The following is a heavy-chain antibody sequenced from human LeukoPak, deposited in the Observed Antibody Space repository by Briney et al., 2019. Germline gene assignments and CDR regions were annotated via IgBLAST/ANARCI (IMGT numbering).Heavy chain of an antibody. Sequence: SQTLSLTCAISGDSVSSNSAAWNWIRQSPSRGLEWLGRTYYRSKWYNDYAVSVKSRITINPDTSKNQFSLQLNSVTPEDTAVYYCARALRTDTWFGDLGGITKQYYFDYWGQGTLVTVSS. CDR2: TYYRSKWYN. J-gene: IGHJ4*02. V-gene: IGHV6-1*01. CDR3: ARALRTDTWFGDLGGITKQYYFDY. D-gene: IGHD3-10*01. CDR1: GDSVSSNSAA.